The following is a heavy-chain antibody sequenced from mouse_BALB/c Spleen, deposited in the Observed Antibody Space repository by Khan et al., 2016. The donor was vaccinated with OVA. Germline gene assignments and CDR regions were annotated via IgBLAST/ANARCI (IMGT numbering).Heavy chain of an antibody. CDR2: ISYSGST. CDR1: GYSITSNYA. J-gene: IGHJ4*01. CDR3: ARGNYYGYAMDY. D-gene: IGHD1-1*01. V-gene: IGHV3-2*02. Sequence: EVQLQESGPGLVKPSQSLSLTYTVTGYSITSNYAWNWIRQFPGNKLEWMGYISYSGSTSYNPSLKSRISITRDTSTNQFFLQLNSVTTEDTATYYCARGNYYGYAMDYWGQGTSVTVSS.